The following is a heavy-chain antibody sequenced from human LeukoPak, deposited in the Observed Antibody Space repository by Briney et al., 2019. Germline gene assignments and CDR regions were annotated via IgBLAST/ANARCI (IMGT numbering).Heavy chain of an antibody. D-gene: IGHD3-10*01. V-gene: IGHV1-2*02. J-gene: IGHJ3*02. CDR1: GYTFTGYY. CDR2: INPNGGGT. Sequence: ASVKVSCKASGYTFTGYYMHWVRQAPGQGLEWMGWINPNGGGTNYAQKFQGRVTMTRDTSISTAYMELSRLRSDDTAVYYCARLNVRGGAFDIWGQGTMVTVSS. CDR3: ARLNVRGGAFDI.